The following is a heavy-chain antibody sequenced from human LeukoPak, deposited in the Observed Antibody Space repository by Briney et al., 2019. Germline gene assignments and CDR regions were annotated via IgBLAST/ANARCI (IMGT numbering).Heavy chain of an antibody. CDR1: GFSFSSYV. V-gene: IGHV3-23*01. J-gene: IGHJ4*02. CDR3: AKDRSYQLLSGPDY. Sequence: GGSLRLSCAASGFSFSSYVVTWVRQAPGKGLELVSLISGSGGSTYYTDSVRGRFTISRDNSKNTLYLQMNSLRAEDTAVYYCAKDRSYQLLSGPDYWGQGTLVTVSS. D-gene: IGHD2-2*01. CDR2: ISGSGGST.